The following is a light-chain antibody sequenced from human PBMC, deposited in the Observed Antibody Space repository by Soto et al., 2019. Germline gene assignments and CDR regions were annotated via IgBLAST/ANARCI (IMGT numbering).Light chain of an antibody. Sequence: DIVMTQSPDSLAVSLGERATINCKSSQSVLYSSKNKNYLAWYQQKPGQPPKLLIYWASTRESGVPDRFSGSGSGTDFTLTISSLQADDVAVYYCQQYYSTPQTFGQGTKVEIK. J-gene: IGKJ1*01. CDR2: WAS. V-gene: IGKV4-1*01. CDR3: QQYYSTPQT. CDR1: QSVLYSSKNKNY.